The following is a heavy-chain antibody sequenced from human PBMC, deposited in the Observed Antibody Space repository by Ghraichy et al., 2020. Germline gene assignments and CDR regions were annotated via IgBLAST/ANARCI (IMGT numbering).Heavy chain of an antibody. V-gene: IGHV1-69*13. CDR1: GGTFSSYA. CDR2: IIPIFGTA. D-gene: IGHD2/OR15-2a*01. CDR3: ARDLSRRDYDAFDI. J-gene: IGHJ3*02. Sequence: SVKVSCKASGGTFSSYAISWVRQAPGQGLEWMGGIIPIFGTANYAQKFQGRVTITADESTSTAYMELSSLRSEDTAVYYCARDLSRRDYDAFDIWGQGTMVTVSS.